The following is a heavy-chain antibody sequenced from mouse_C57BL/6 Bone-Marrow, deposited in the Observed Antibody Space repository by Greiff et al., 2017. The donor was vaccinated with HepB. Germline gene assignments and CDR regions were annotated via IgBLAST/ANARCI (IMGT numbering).Heavy chain of an antibody. J-gene: IGHJ1*03. D-gene: IGHD1-1*01. CDR1: GFTFSSYG. CDR2: ISSGGSYT. Sequence: EVQVVESGGDLVKPGGSLKLSCAASGFTFSSYGMSWVRQTPDKRLEWVATISSGGSYTYYPDSVKGRFTISRDNAKNTLYLQMSSLKSEDTAMYYCASHYYGSSSGYFDVWGTVTTVTVSS. CDR3: ASHYYGSSSGYFDV. V-gene: IGHV5-6*01.